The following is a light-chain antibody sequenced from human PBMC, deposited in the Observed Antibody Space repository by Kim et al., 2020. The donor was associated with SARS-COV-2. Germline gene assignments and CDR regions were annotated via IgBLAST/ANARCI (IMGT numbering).Light chain of an antibody. V-gene: IGKV3-15*01. J-gene: IGKJ2*01. CDR1: QSVSSS. CDR3: QQYNNWPYT. Sequence: EIVMTQSPATLSVSPGERATLSCRASQSVSSSLAWYQRKAGQAPRLLICGASTRATGLRARFSASGSGTEFTLTISSLQSEDFAVYYCQQYNNWPYTFGQGTKLEI. CDR2: GAS.